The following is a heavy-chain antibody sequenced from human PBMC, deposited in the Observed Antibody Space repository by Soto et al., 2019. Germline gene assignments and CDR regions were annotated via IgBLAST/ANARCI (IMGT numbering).Heavy chain of an antibody. D-gene: IGHD6-13*01. Sequence: SETLSLTCTLSNGSMGSYYWTWIRQPPGKGLEWIGHIYYSGSTNYNPSLKSRLTLSLDTSKNQFSLKLTSVTAADTAVYYCARVGRLITAAGLLDAWGQGTLVTVSS. CDR1: NGSMGSYY. V-gene: IGHV4-59*01. CDR3: ARVGRLITAAGLLDA. J-gene: IGHJ5*02. CDR2: IYYSGST.